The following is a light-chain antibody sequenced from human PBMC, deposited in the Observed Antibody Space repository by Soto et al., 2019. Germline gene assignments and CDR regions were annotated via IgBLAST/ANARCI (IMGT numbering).Light chain of an antibody. J-gene: IGKJ2*01. CDR2: GAS. CDR1: QSVSSSY. CDR3: QQYGSSPVA. Sequence: EIVLTQSPGTLSLSPGERATLSRRASQSVSSSYLAWYQQKPGQAPRLLIYGASSRATGIPDRFSGSGSGTDFTLTISRLEPEDFAVYYCQQYGSSPVAFGQGTKLEIK. V-gene: IGKV3-20*01.